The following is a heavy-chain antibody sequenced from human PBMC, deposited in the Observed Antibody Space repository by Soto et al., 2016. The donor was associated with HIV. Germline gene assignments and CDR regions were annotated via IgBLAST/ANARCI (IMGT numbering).Heavy chain of an antibody. CDR1: GFSISYNY. CDR3: ARDNGRSLIQN. Sequence: EVQPVETGGGLVQPGGSLRLSCAPSGFSISYNYMSWVRQAPGKGLEWVSSVYVNGRTYYADSVKGRFTVSRDMSKKLDLIFKMNSLRTEDTAVYFCARDNGRSLIQNWGRGTLVTVSS. V-gene: IGHV3-53*02. D-gene: IGHD1-26*01. J-gene: IGHJ1*01. CDR2: VYVNGRT.